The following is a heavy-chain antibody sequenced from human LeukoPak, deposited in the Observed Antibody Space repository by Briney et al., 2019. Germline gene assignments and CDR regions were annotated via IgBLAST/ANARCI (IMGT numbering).Heavy chain of an antibody. CDR3: AREATMIVVVTLFDY. D-gene: IGHD3-22*01. V-gene: IGHV6-1*01. Sequence: SQTLSLTCAISGDSVSSNSAAWNWIRQSLSRGLEWLGRTYYRSKWYNDYAVSVKSRITINPDTSKNQFSLQLNSVTPEDTAVYYCAREATMIVVVTLFDYWGQGTLVTVSS. J-gene: IGHJ4*02. CDR1: GDSVSSNSAA. CDR2: TYYRSKWYN.